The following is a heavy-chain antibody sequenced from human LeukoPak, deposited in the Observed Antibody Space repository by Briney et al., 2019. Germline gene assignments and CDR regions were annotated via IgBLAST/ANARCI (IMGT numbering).Heavy chain of an antibody. Sequence: PGGSLRLSCTASGFTFSTYSMNWVRQAAGKGLEWVSYIRSSSSIIYYADSVKGRFTISRDNAKNSLYLQMNSLRAEDTAVYYCARDWSDGDYELDYWGQGTLVTVSS. CDR1: GFTFSTYS. D-gene: IGHD4-17*01. V-gene: IGHV3-48*04. CDR3: ARDWSDGDYELDY. J-gene: IGHJ4*02. CDR2: IRSSSSII.